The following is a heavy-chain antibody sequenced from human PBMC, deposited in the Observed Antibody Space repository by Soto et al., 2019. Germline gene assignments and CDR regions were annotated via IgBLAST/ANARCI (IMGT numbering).Heavy chain of an antibody. D-gene: IGHD2-21*01. Sequence: QVQLVQSGAEVKKPGSSVKVSCKDSGGTFSTYSMFWVRQAPGQGLEWMGRIIPMLGIANYAQRFQDRVTITADKSTATDYMELSSLRYEDTALYYCTIGSWSGEVFDIWGQGTMVTVSS. CDR2: IIPMLGIA. V-gene: IGHV1-69*02. J-gene: IGHJ3*02. CDR3: TIGSWSGEVFDI. CDR1: GGTFSTYS.